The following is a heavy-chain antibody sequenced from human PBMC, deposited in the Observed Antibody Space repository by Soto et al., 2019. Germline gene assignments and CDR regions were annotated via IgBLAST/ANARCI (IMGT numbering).Heavy chain of an antibody. CDR3: ARDRTYYDFWSGYLHNDYYYYYGMDV. Sequence: PSETLSLTCXVSGGSISSGDYSWSWIRQPPGKGLEWIGYIYYSGSTYYNPSLKSRVTISVDTSKNQFSLKLSSVTAADTAVYYCARDRTYYDFWSGYLHNDYYYYYGMDVWGQGTTVTVSS. CDR2: IYYSGST. J-gene: IGHJ6*02. V-gene: IGHV4-30-4*01. CDR1: GGSISSGDYS. D-gene: IGHD3-3*01.